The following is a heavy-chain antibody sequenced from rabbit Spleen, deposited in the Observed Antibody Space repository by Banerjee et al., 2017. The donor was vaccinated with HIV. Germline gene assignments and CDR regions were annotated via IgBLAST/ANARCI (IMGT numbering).Heavy chain of an antibody. D-gene: IGHD8-1*01. CDR3: ARDGAGGSYFAL. Sequence: QEQLEESGGGLVKPGASLTLTCTASGFSFITAYWICWVRQAPGKGLEWIACMDAGNSGFTYYANWAKGRFTISGTSSTTVTLQMTSLTAADTATYFCARDGAGGSYFALWGPGTLVTVS. J-gene: IGHJ4*01. CDR1: GFSFITAYW. V-gene: IGHV1S45*01. CDR2: MDAGNSGFT.